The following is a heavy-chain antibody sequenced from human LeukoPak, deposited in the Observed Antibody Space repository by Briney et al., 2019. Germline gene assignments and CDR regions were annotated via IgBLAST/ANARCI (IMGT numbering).Heavy chain of an antibody. CDR1: GFTSRSYA. CDR2: IRGSGNRN. J-gene: IGHJ6*02. D-gene: IGHD2-15*01. CDR3: ANNLYCGGGSCYPSALGMDV. Sequence: PPGGSLRLSCAASGFTSRSYAMSWVRHAPGKGLEWVSGIRGSGNRNYYADSVKGRFTITRDNSKNTLFLQMNSLRAEDTAVYYCANNLYCGGGSCYPSALGMDVWGQGTTVTVSS. V-gene: IGHV3-23*01.